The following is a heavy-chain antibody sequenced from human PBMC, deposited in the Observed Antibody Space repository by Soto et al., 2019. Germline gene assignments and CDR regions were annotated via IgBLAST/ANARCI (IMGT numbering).Heavy chain of an antibody. CDR1: GGSFRSYA. J-gene: IGHJ5*02. CDR3: AGRRWGIAAAGGDWFDP. CDR2: SIPISGST. Sequence: QVQLVQSGAEVQKPGSSVKVSCKASGGSFRSYAISWVRQAPGQGPEWMGGSIPISGSTNYARKFQGRVMIPEDKSMSTAYMELSSWRSDDTAVYDCAGRRWGIAAAGGDWFDPWGQGTLVIVSS. V-gene: IGHV1-69*06. D-gene: IGHD6-13*01.